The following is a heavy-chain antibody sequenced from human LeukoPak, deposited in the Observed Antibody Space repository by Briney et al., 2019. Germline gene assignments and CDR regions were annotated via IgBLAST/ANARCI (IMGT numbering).Heavy chain of an antibody. CDR1: GFTFDDYA. J-gene: IGHJ4*02. CDR2: ISWNSGSI. D-gene: IGHD6-6*01. Sequence: PGGSLRLSCAASGFTFDDYAMHWVRQAPGKGLEWVSGISWNSGSIGYADSVKGRFTISRDNAKNPLYLQMNSLRAEDTALYYCAKDYGYSSSSGLFDYWGQGTLVTVSS. CDR3: AKDYGYSSSSGLFDY. V-gene: IGHV3-9*01.